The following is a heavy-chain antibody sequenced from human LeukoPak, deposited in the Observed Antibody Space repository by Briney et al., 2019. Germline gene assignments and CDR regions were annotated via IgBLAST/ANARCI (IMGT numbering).Heavy chain of an antibody. CDR2: IYSGGGM. D-gene: IGHD5-12*01. CDR1: GFTFSSYS. CDR3: AKDDSGYDRNYFDF. Sequence: GGSLRLSCAASGFTFSSYSMNWVRQAPGKGLEWVSLIYSGGGMYYADSVKGRFTISRDNSKNTLYLQMNSLRAEDTAVYYCAKDDSGYDRNYFDFWGQGTLVTVSS. V-gene: IGHV3-66*01. J-gene: IGHJ4*02.